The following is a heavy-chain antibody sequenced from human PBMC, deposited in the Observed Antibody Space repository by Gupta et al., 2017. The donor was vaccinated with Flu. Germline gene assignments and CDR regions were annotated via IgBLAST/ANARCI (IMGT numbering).Heavy chain of an antibody. CDR1: GFTFDDYT. V-gene: IGHV3-43*01. Sequence: EVQLVESGGVVVQPGGSLRLSCAASGFTFDDYTMHRVRQAPGKGLEWVSLISWDGGSTYYADSVKGRFTISRDNSKNSLYLQMNSLRTEDTALYYCAKGGGYDSSGYYLGIDYWGQGTLVTVSS. CDR3: AKGGGYDSSGYYLGIDY. J-gene: IGHJ4*02. CDR2: ISWDGGST. D-gene: IGHD3-22*01.